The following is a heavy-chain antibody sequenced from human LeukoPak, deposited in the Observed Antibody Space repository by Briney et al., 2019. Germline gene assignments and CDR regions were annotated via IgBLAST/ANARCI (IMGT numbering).Heavy chain of an antibody. CDR2: IYYSGTT. D-gene: IGHD2-15*01. CDR3: ARSPGGGFDI. CDR1: GGSITNFY. V-gene: IGHV4-59*01. Sequence: SETLSLTCTVSGGSITNFYGGWIRQSPGKGLELIGYIYYSGTTNYSPSLKSRVSISVDTSKKQFSLKLSSVTAADTAVYYCARSPGGGFDIWGQGTMVPVSS. J-gene: IGHJ3*02.